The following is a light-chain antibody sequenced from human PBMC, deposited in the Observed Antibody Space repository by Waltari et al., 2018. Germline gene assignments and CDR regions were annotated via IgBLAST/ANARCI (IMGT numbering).Light chain of an antibody. CDR1: ALLRKY. CDR3: YSSDNSGFDKL. V-gene: IGLV3-10*01. Sequence: SHELTQPPSVSVSPGQTARKTCPGDALLRKYASWYQQKSGQAPVLVIYEDSKRPSGIPERFAGSGSGTMATLTISGAQVDDEADYYCYSSDNSGFDKLFGGGTKLTVL. CDR2: EDS. J-gene: IGLJ2*01.